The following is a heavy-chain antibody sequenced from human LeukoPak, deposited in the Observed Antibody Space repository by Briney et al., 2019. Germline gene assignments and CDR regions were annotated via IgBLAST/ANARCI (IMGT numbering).Heavy chain of an antibody. J-gene: IGHJ5*02. CDR1: GYSISSGYY. D-gene: IGHD1-26*01. CDR3: ASLSSGSYLAWFDP. CDR2: IYHSGST. Sequence: PSETLSLTCTVSGYSISSGYYWGWIRQPPGKGLEWIGSIYHSGSTYYNPSLKSRVTISVDTSKNQFSLKLSSVTAADTAVYYCASLSSGSYLAWFDPWGQGTLVTVSS. V-gene: IGHV4-38-2*02.